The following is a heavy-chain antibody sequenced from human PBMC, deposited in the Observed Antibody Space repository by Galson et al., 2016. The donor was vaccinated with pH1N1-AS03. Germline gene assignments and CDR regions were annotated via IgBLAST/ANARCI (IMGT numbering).Heavy chain of an antibody. CDR2: IHYTGIT. CDR1: GDSVSGGTYY. D-gene: IGHD3-9*01. CDR3: ARNGVLTGYHATGRERVDY. J-gene: IGHJ4*02. V-gene: IGHV4-61*01. Sequence: ETLSLTCTVSGDSVSGGTYYWNWIRQPPGKGPEWIGYIHYTGITNYNPSLELRLTISIDRSKNQISLTLGSVTAADTAMYYCARNGVLTGYHATGRERVDYWGQGTLVIVSS.